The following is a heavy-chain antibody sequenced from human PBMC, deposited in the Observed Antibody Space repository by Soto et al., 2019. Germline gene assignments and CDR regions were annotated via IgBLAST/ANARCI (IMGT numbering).Heavy chain of an antibody. CDR3: ARDPVQDFDY. D-gene: IGHD1-1*01. Sequence: GGSLRLSCAASGFTFSNYWMSWVRQAPGKGLEWVANIKKDGSEKYYVDSVKGRFTISRDNAKNSLYLQMNSLRIEDTAVYYCARDPVQDFDYWGQGSLVTVSS. J-gene: IGHJ4*02. CDR2: IKKDGSEK. V-gene: IGHV3-7*01. CDR1: GFTFSNYW.